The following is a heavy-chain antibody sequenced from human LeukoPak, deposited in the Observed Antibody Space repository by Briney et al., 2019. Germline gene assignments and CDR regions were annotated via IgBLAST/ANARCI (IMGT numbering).Heavy chain of an antibody. Sequence: GESLKISFKGSGYSFSNYWIGWVRQMPGKGLEWMGIMYPGDFDTRYSPSFQGQVTISADKSISTAYLQWSSLQASDTAMYYCARRDNSGWYFDCWGQGTLVTVSS. CDR2: MYPGDFDT. J-gene: IGHJ4*02. D-gene: IGHD6-19*01. CDR3: ARRDNSGWYFDC. CDR1: GYSFSNYW. V-gene: IGHV5-51*01.